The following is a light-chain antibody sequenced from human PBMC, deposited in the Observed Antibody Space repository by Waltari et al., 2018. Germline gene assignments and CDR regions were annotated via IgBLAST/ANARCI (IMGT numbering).Light chain of an antibody. Sequence: SPGLTQPPSVSVSPGQTAMITCSGSELTDKSLYWFQQKSGQAPVVVIRRNTGRPSGIPERFSASDSGTTGTLVISGVEAEDEADYYCQSADDSGNHVLFGGGTKLTVL. V-gene: IGLV3-25*03. CDR3: QSADDSGNHVL. CDR2: RNT. J-gene: IGLJ2*01. CDR1: ELTDKS.